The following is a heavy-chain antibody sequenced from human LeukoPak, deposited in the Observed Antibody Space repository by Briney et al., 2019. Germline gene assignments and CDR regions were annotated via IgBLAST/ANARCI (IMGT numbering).Heavy chain of an antibody. J-gene: IGHJ5*02. CDR3: ARDNDNYDSSGYYVPLYNWFDP. Sequence: ASVKVSCKASGYTFTGYYMHWVRQAPGQGLEWMGWINPNSGGTNYAQKFQGRVTMTRDTSISTAYMELSRLRSDDTAVYCCARDNDNYDSSGYYVPLYNWFDPWGQGTLVTVSS. V-gene: IGHV1-2*02. CDR2: INPNSGGT. D-gene: IGHD3-22*01. CDR1: GYTFTGYY.